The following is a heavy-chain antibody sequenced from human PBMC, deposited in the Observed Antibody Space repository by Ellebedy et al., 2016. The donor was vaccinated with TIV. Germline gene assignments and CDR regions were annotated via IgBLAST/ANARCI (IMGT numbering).Heavy chain of an antibody. Sequence: PGGSLRLSCAASGFTFSSYEMNWVRKAPGKGLEWVSYISSSGSTIYYADSVKGRFTISRDNAKNSLFLQMNSLRAEDTAVYYCARDQGMDSSGWYTDDYWGQGTLVTVSS. CDR3: ARDQGMDSSGWYTDDY. CDR2: ISSSGSTI. V-gene: IGHV3-48*03. J-gene: IGHJ4*02. CDR1: GFTFSSYE. D-gene: IGHD6-19*01.